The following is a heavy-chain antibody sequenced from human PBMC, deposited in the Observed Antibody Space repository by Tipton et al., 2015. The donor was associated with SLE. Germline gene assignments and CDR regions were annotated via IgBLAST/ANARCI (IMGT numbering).Heavy chain of an antibody. D-gene: IGHD3-16*01. CDR3: ARGVSGYFHYCYMDV. CDR1: GGSFSGYA. CDR2: ISHSRST. Sequence: GLVKPSETLSLTCAVSGGSFSGYAWSWIRQPPGKGLEWIGEISHSRSTNYNPSLKSRGTISLDTSNNQFSLRLSSVTAADTAVYYCARGVSGYFHYCYMDVWGKGTTVTISS. J-gene: IGHJ6*03. V-gene: IGHV4-34*01.